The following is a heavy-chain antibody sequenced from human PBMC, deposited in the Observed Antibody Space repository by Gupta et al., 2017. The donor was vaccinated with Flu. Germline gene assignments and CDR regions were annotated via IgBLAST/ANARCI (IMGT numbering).Heavy chain of an antibody. D-gene: IGHD1-26*01. V-gene: IGHV4-59*01. J-gene: IGHJ6*02. CDR3: SRGEGPRGMDV. CDR2: VYNSETS. CDR1: VASFRTTT. Sequence: VRLQESAPGLVGPPRPLSLTCKVPVASFRTTTWPWIRQPPGKRLEWIGYVYNSETSNYNPSLKSRATISLDTSKSQFSLKLTAVTSADTAIYYCSRGEGPRGMDVWGQGTTITVSS.